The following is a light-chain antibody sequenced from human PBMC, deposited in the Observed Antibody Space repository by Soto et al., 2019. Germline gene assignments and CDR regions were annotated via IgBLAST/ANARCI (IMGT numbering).Light chain of an antibody. CDR2: GTS. J-gene: IGKJ1*01. CDR1: QGTSNF. CDR3: QKYNSAPTWT. V-gene: IGKV1-27*01. Sequence: DIQMTQSPSSLSASVGDRVTITCRASQGTSNFLAWYQQKPGQVPKLLIYGTSTLQSGVPSRFRGSGSGTDFTLTISSLQPEDVATYYCQKYNSAPTWTFGQGTKVEVK.